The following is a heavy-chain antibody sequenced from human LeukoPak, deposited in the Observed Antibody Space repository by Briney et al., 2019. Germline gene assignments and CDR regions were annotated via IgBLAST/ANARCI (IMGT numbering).Heavy chain of an antibody. V-gene: IGHV4-30-4*08. CDR1: GFTFSSYA. D-gene: IGHD3-3*01. J-gene: IGHJ6*03. CDR3: ARAEWLLFPYYMDV. CDR2: IYYSGST. Sequence: LRLSCAASGFTFSSYAMSWVRQPPGKGLEWIGYIYYSGSTYYNPSLKSRVTISVDTSKNQFSLKLSSVTAADTAVYYCARAEWLLFPYYMDVWGKGTTVTVSS.